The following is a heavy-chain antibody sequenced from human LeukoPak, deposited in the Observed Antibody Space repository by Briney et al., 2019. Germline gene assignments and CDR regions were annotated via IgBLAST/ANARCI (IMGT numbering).Heavy chain of an antibody. Sequence: PGGSLRLSCEASGFTFSSHWMSWVRQAPGKGLEWVAIIKQDGSEKDYVDSVTGRFTISRGNAKNSLYLQMNSLRDEDTAVYYCARDTSAWRYGMDVWGQGTTVTVSS. CDR2: IKQDGSEK. D-gene: IGHD6-19*01. CDR3: ARDTSAWRYGMDV. J-gene: IGHJ6*02. CDR1: GFTFSSHW. V-gene: IGHV3-7*01.